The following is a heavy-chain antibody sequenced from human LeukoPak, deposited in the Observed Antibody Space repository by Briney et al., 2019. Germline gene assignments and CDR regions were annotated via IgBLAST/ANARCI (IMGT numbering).Heavy chain of an antibody. D-gene: IGHD3-10*01. CDR3: AKGSGEFGADYGTDV. CDR2: IIPIFGTA. J-gene: IGHJ6*02. V-gene: IGHV1-69*13. Sequence: GASVKVSCKASGGTFSSYAISWVRPAPGQGLEWMGGIIPIFGTANYAQKFQGRVTITADDSTSTAYMELSSLRSEDTAVYYCAKGSGEFGADYGTDVWGQGTTVTVSS. CDR1: GGTFSSYA.